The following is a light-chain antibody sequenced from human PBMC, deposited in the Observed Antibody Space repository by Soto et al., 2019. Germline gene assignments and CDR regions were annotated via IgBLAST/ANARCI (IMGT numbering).Light chain of an antibody. CDR1: SGSIGSNY. J-gene: IGLJ2*01. Sequence: NFMLTQPHSVSESPGKTVTISCTRSSGSIGSNYVEWYQQRPGGAPTPVIYEDNESPPGVPDLFCAYIDSSSNSASLTISGQKTDDEADYSCQSYQNGNVVFGGGTKLTVL. CDR3: QSYQNGNVV. CDR2: EDN. V-gene: IGLV6-57*04.